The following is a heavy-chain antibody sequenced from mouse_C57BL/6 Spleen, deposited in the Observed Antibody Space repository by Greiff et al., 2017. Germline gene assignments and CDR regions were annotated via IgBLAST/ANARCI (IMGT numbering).Heavy chain of an antibody. CDR3: VRHNCSMDY. CDR2: IRSKSNNYAT. D-gene: IGHD4-1*01. Sequence: EVQLVESGGGLVQPKGSLKLSCAASGFSFNTYAMNWVRQAPGKGLEWVARIRSKSNNYATYYAASVKDRFTISRDYSESILYLQMNNLKSEDTAMYYCVRHNCSMDYWGQGTSVTVSS. J-gene: IGHJ4*01. V-gene: IGHV10-1*01. CDR1: GFSFNTYA.